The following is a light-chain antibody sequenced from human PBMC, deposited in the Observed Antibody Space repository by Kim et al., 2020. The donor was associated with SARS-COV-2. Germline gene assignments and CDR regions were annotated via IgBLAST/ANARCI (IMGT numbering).Light chain of an antibody. CDR2: EDN. V-gene: IGLV3-10*01. Sequence: PGQTARITCSGDALSIKYAYWYQQKSGQAPVLVIYEDNKRPSGIPERVSGSSSGTTATLTISGAQVDDEAYYFCYSTDSSGDLRVFGGGTKVTVL. J-gene: IGLJ3*02. CDR3: YSTDSSGDLRV. CDR1: ALSIKY.